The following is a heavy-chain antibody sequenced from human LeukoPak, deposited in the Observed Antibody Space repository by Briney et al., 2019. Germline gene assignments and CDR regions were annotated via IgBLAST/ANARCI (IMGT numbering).Heavy chain of an antibody. CDR3: ARVGNYYDSSGYFDY. V-gene: IGHV3-20*04. CDR2: INWNGGST. J-gene: IGHJ4*02. D-gene: IGHD3-22*01. Sequence: GGSLRLSCAASGFTFSSYSMNWVRQAPGKGLEWVSGINWNGGSTGYADSVKGRFTISRDNAKNSLYLQMNSLRAEDTALYYCARVGNYYDSSGYFDYWGQGTLVTVSS. CDR1: GFTFSSYS.